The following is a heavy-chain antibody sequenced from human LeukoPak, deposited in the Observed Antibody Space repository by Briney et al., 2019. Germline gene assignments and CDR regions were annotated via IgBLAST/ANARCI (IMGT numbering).Heavy chain of an antibody. V-gene: IGHV4-38-2*02. CDR3: ARVLSGSYFDAFDI. D-gene: IGHD1-26*01. CDR2: IYHSGST. J-gene: IGHJ3*02. Sequence: SETLSLTCTVSGYSISSGYYWGWIRQPPGRGLEWIGSIYHSGSTYYNPSLKSRVTISVDTSKNQFSLKLSSVTAADTAVYYCARVLSGSYFDAFDIWGQGTMVTVSS. CDR1: GYSISSGYY.